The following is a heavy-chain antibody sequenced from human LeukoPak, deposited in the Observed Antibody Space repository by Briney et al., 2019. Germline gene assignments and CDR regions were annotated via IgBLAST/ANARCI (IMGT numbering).Heavy chain of an antibody. CDR1: GYTFTSYG. CDR2: ISAYNGNT. V-gene: IGHV1-18*01. D-gene: IGHD3-10*01. CDR3: ARAGKRSSYYYYYYMDV. Sequence: GAPVKVSCKASGYTFTSYGISWVRQAPGQGLEWMGWISAYNGNTNYAQKLQGRVTMTTDTSTSTAYMELRSLRSDDTAVYYCARAGKRSSYYYYYYMDVWGKGTTVTVSS. J-gene: IGHJ6*03.